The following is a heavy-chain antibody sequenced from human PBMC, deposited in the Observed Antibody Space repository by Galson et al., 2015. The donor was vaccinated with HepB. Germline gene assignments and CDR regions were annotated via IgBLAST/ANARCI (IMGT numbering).Heavy chain of an antibody. V-gene: IGHV3-30*04. CDR2: ISYDGSNK. CDR1: GFTFSSYA. Sequence: SLRLSCAASGFTFSSYAMHWVRQAPGKGLEWVAVISYDGSNKYYADSVKGRFTFSRDNSKNTLYLQMNSLRAEDTAVYYCAREGGGDYGGNRYYYYYYGMDVWGQGTTVTVFS. CDR3: AREGGGDYGGNRYYYYYYGMDV. J-gene: IGHJ6*02. D-gene: IGHD4-23*01.